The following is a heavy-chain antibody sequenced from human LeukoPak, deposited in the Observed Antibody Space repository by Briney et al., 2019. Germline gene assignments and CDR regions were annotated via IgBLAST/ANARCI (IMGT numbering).Heavy chain of an antibody. J-gene: IGHJ6*03. V-gene: IGHV4-61*02. Sequence: PSETLSLTCTVSGGSISSGRYYWSWIRQPAGKGLEWIGRIYTSGSTNYNPSLKSRVSISLDTSMNQFSLKLSSVTAADTAVYYCVKGLGLNVETTMGGHPGKYYMDVWGKGTTVTVSS. CDR3: VKGLGLNVETTMGGHPGKYYMDV. CDR2: IYTSGST. CDR1: GGSISSGRYY. D-gene: IGHD5-18*01.